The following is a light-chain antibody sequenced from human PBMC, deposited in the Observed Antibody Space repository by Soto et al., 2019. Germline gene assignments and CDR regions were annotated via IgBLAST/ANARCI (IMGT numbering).Light chain of an antibody. CDR3: QQYYVWNT. J-gene: IGKJ4*01. CDR1: QSVDSK. Sequence: EIVMTQSPATLSVSPGERAIFSCRASQSVDSKLAWYQQKLGQAPRLLIYDASTRATGIPARFSGSGSGTNFTPPISSLQSEDFAIYYCQQYYVWNTFGAGTKV. V-gene: IGKV3D-15*01. CDR2: DAS.